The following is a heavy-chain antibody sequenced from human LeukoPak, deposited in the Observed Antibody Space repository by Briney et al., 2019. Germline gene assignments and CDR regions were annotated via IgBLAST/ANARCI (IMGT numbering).Heavy chain of an antibody. D-gene: IGHD2-2*02. V-gene: IGHV4-59*12. CDR1: GGSISSYY. Sequence: SETLSLTCTVSGGSISSYYWSWIRQPPGKGLEWIGYIYYSGSTNYNPSLKSRVTMSVDTSKNQFSLKLSSVTAADTAVYYCARDLHCSSTSCYIYSYYYYGMDVWGQGTTVTVSS. CDR3: ARDLHCSSTSCYIYSYYYYGMDV. CDR2: IYYSGST. J-gene: IGHJ6*02.